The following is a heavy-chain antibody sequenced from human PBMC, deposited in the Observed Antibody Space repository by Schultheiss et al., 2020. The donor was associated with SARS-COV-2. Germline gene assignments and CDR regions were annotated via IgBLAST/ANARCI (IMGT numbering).Heavy chain of an antibody. CDR1: GFTFTNYG. D-gene: IGHD6-19*01. V-gene: IGHV3-30*03. Sequence: GGSLRLSCAASGFTFTNYGMHWVRQAPGKGLEWVAVISYDGSDKYYADSVKGRFTISRDNSKNTLYLQMNSLRAEDTAVYYCARDQYPAVAGTGGFDYWGQGTLVTVSS. CDR2: ISYDGSDK. J-gene: IGHJ4*02. CDR3: ARDQYPAVAGTGGFDY.